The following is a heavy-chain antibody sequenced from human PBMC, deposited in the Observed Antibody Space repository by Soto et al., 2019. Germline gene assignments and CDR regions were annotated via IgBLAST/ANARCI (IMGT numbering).Heavy chain of an antibody. D-gene: IGHD6-13*01. V-gene: IGHV3-48*01. CDR3: ARGIAAAGPKLDY. Sequence: GGSLRLSCAASGFTFSSYSMNWVRQAPGKGLEWVSYISSATTTIYYAENVKGRFNISRDNAKNSLYLQMSSLRADDTAVYYCARGIAAAGPKLDYWGQGTLVTVSS. CDR2: ISSATTTI. J-gene: IGHJ4*02. CDR1: GFTFSSYS.